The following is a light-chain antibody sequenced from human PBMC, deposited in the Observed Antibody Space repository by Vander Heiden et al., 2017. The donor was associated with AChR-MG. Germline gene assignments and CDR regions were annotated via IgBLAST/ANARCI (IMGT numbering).Light chain of an antibody. Sequence: DIQMTQSPSSLSASVGDRVTITCRASQSISIYVNWYQHKPGKAPKLLIFAALNLQSGVPSRFSGSGSGTDFTLTISRLQPEDFATYYCQQSYSYPLTFGGGTKVEIK. V-gene: IGKV1-39*01. CDR3: QQSYSYPLT. J-gene: IGKJ4*01. CDR2: AAL. CDR1: QSISIY.